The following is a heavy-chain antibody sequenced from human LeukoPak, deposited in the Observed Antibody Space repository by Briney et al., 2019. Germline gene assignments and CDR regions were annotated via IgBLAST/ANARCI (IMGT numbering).Heavy chain of an antibody. Sequence: GGSLRLSCAASGFTFDDYAMSWVRQAPGKGLEWVSSINWNGGSTGYADSVKGRFTISRDNAKNSLYLQMNSLRAEDTAFYYCARGSDIVVVPASVDYWGQGTPVTVSS. CDR1: GFTFDDYA. D-gene: IGHD2-2*01. V-gene: IGHV3-20*04. CDR3: ARGSDIVVVPASVDY. CDR2: INWNGGST. J-gene: IGHJ4*02.